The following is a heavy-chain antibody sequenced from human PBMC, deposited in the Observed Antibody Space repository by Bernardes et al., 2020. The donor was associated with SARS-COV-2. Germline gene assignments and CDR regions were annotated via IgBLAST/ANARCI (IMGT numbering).Heavy chain of an antibody. CDR1: GFTVSSNY. D-gene: IGHD2-15*01. V-gene: IGHV3-53*01. CDR3: ARDNVWDCSGGSCSYYFDY. Sequence: GGSLRLSCAASGFTVSSNYMSWVRQAPGTGLEWVSVIYSGGSTYYADSVKGRFTISRDNSKNTLYLQMNSLRAEDTAVYYCARDNVWDCSGGSCSYYFDYWGQGTLVTVSS. J-gene: IGHJ4*02. CDR2: IYSGGST.